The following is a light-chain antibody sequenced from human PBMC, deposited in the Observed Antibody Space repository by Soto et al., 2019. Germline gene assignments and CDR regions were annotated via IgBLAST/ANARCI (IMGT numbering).Light chain of an antibody. V-gene: IGKV3-20*01. Sequence: EIVLTKSPGTLSLSPGERATLSCRASQSVSSSYLAWYQQKPGQAPRLLIYGASSRDTGIPDRFSGSGSGTDFTLTISRLESQDFAVYYCHLYGSSPGTFGQVTKVDFK. CDR3: HLYGSSPGT. J-gene: IGKJ1*01. CDR2: GAS. CDR1: QSVSSSY.